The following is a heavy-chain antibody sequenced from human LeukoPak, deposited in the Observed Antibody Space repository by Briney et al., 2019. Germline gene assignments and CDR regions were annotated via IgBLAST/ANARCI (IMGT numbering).Heavy chain of an antibody. J-gene: IGHJ4*02. D-gene: IGHD5-12*01. Sequence: ASVKVSCKASGYTFTSYGISWVRQAPGQGLEWMGWISAYNGNTNYAQKFQGWVTMTRDTSISTAYMELSRLRSDDTAVYYCARENGNSGYENFDYWGQGTLVTVSS. CDR3: ARENGNSGYENFDY. CDR1: GYTFTSYG. V-gene: IGHV1-18*01. CDR2: ISAYNGNT.